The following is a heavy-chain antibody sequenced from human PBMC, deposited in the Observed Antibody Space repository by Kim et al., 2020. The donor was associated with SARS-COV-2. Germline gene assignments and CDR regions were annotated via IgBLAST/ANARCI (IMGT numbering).Heavy chain of an antibody. J-gene: IGHJ6*02. CDR3: ARLRMARCSSTSCYQDYYGMDV. D-gene: IGHD2-2*01. CDR2: IYPGDSDT. V-gene: IGHV5-51*01. Sequence: GESLKISCKGSGYSFTSYWIGWVRQMPGKGLEWMGIIYPGDSDTRYSPSFQGQVTISADKSISTAYLQWSSLKASDTAMYYCARLRMARCSSTSCYQDYYGMDVWGQGNTVTVSS. CDR1: GYSFTSYW.